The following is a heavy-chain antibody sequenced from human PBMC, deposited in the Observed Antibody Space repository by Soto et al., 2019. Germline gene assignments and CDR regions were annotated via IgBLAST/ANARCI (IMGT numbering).Heavy chain of an antibody. D-gene: IGHD2-8*01. CDR3: ARSERHYCTNGVCYEYYFDY. J-gene: IGHJ4*02. Sequence: GGSLRLSCAASGFTFSSYSMNWVRQAPGKGLEWVSSISSSSSYIYYADSVEGRFTISRDNAKNSLYLQMNSLRAEDTAVYYCARSERHYCTNGVCYEYYFDYWGQGTLVTVSS. CDR2: ISSSSSYI. V-gene: IGHV3-21*01. CDR1: GFTFSSYS.